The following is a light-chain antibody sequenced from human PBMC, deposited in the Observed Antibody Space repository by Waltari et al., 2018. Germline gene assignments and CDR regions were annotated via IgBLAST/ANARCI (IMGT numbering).Light chain of an antibody. CDR1: QSVSSN. CDR3: QQYNNWPPWT. CDR2: GAS. V-gene: IGKV3-15*01. Sequence: EIVMTQSPATLSVSPGERATLSCRATQSVSSNLAWYQQKPGQAPRLLIYGASTRAPGIPARFSGSGSGAEFTLTISSLQSEDSAVYYCQQYNNWPPWTFGRGTKVEIK. J-gene: IGKJ1*01.